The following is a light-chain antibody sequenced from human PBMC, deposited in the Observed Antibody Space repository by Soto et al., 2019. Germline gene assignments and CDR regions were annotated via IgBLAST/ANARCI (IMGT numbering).Light chain of an antibody. CDR1: VLAKKY. CDR2: KDN. Sequence: SYELTQPSSVSVSPGQTARITCSGDVLAKKYARWFQQKPGQAPVLVIYKDNERPSGIPERFSGSSSGTTVTLTISGAQVEDEADYYCHSAADNRAVFGGGTKLTVL. J-gene: IGLJ2*01. CDR3: HSAADNRAV. V-gene: IGLV3-27*01.